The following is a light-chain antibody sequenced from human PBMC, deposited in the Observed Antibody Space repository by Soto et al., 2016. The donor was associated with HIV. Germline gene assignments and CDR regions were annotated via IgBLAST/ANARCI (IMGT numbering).Light chain of an antibody. J-gene: IGLJ2*01. V-gene: IGLV3-1*01. CDR1: KLGDKY. CDR3: QAWDSSTVV. Sequence: SYELTQPPSVSVSPGQTATITCSGDKLGDKYAYWYQQKPDQSPVLVIYQDTKRPSGIPERFSGSNSANTATLTISGTQAMDEADYYCQAWDSSTVVFGGGTKLTVL. CDR2: QDT.